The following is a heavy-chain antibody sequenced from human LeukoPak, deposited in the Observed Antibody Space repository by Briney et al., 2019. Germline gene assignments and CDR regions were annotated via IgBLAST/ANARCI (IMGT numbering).Heavy chain of an antibody. CDR1: GFTFSSYE. CDR3: PELGITMIGGV. J-gene: IGHJ6*04. D-gene: IGHD3-10*02. V-gene: IGHV3-48*03. CDR2: ISSSGSTI. Sequence: GGSLRLSCAASGFTFSSYEMNWVRRAPGKGLEWVSYISSSGSTIYYADSVKGRFTISRDNAKNSLYLQMNSLRAEDTAVYYCPELGITMIGGVWGKGTTVTISS.